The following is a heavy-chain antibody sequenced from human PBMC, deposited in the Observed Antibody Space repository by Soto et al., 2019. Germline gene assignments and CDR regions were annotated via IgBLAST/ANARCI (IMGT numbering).Heavy chain of an antibody. J-gene: IGHJ4*02. CDR3: AKDSEPIAGAGLDSGY. CDR2: ISGSGGST. Sequence: GGSLRLSCAASGFTFSSYAMSWVRQAPGKGLEWVSAISGSGGSTYYADSVKGRFTISRDNSKNTLYLQMNGLRAEDTAVYYIAKDSEPIAGAGLDSGYWGQGCVVTVS. CDR1: GFTFSSYA. V-gene: IGHV3-23*01. D-gene: IGHD6-19*01.